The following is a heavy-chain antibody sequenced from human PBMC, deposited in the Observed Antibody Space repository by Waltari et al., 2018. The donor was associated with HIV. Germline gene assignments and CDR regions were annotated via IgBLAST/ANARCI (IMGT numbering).Heavy chain of an antibody. J-gene: IGHJ5*02. CDR2: IYTSGRT. V-gene: IGHV4-61*02. D-gene: IGHD3-3*01. CDR1: VGSISSGSYY. Sequence: QVQLQESGPGLVKSSQPLSLTCTVSVGSISSGSYYWSWIRQPAGKGLELIGRIYTSGRTNYNPALESRVTISVDTSRNQFSLKLRSVTAADTAVYYCARAYYDFWSGTGSSGNWFDPWGQGTLVTVSS. CDR3: ARAYYDFWSGTGSSGNWFDP.